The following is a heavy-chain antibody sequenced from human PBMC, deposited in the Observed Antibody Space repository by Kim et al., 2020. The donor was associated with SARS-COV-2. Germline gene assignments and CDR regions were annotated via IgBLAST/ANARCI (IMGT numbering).Heavy chain of an antibody. V-gene: IGHV1-69*13. Sequence: SVKVSCKASGGTFSSYAISWVRQAPGQGLEWMGGIIPIFGTANYAQKFQGRVTITADESTSTAYMELSSLRSEDTAVYYCARGGVGYYDILTGFNYWGQGTLVTVSS. J-gene: IGHJ4*02. CDR2: IIPIFGTA. CDR1: GGTFSSYA. D-gene: IGHD3-9*01. CDR3: ARGGVGYYDILTGFNY.